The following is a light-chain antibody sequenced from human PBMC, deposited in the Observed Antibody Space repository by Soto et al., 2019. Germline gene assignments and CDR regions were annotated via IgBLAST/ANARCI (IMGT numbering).Light chain of an antibody. Sequence: EIVLTQSPATLSLSSGERATLSCRASHSVRSSLAWYQQQPGQAPRLLIYDASNRATDIPARFSGSGSGTDFTLTISSLEPNDFAVYYCQQRSNWPGTFGRGTKVEIK. CDR1: HSVRSS. CDR2: DAS. V-gene: IGKV3-11*01. J-gene: IGKJ4*02. CDR3: QQRSNWPGT.